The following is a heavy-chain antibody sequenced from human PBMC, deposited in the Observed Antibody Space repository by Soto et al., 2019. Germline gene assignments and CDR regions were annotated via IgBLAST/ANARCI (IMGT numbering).Heavy chain of an antibody. CDR2: INPKSGGT. V-gene: IGHV1-2*04. CDR3: ARGDSTDCSNGVCSFFYNHDMDV. Sequence: ASRKVSCKASGYSFTDYHIHWVRQAPGQGLEWLGRINPKSGGTSTAQKFQGWVTMTTDTSISTASMELTRLTSDDTAIYYCARGDSTDCSNGVCSFFYNHDMDVWGQGTTVTVSS. J-gene: IGHJ6*02. D-gene: IGHD2-8*01. CDR1: GYSFTDYH.